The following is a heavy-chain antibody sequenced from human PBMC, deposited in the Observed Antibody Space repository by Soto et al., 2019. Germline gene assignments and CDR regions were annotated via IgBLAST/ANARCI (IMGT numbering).Heavy chain of an antibody. D-gene: IGHD3-16*01. CDR1: GLTFSSYA. CDR3: AKFGMATTKRSPPYYIDY. J-gene: IGHJ4*02. Sequence: LRLSCAASGLTFSSYAMGWVRHAPGKGLEGVRIISGSGGGTYYADSVKGRFTFSRDNSKNTLYLQMNSLRSEDTAVYYCAKFGMATTKRSPPYYIDYWGQGALVTVSS. V-gene: IGHV3-23*01. CDR2: ISGSGGGT.